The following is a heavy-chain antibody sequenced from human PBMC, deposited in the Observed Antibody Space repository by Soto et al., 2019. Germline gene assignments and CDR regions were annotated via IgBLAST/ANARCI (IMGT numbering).Heavy chain of an antibody. CDR3: ARIDDSKNWFDP. Sequence: SETLSLTCTVSGGSISSYYWSWIRQPPGKGLEWIGYIYYSGSTNYNPSLKSRVTISVDTSKNQFSLKLSSVTAADTAVYYCARIDDSKNWFDPWGQGTLVTVSS. V-gene: IGHV4-59*01. CDR2: IYYSGST. J-gene: IGHJ5*02. CDR1: GGSISSYY. D-gene: IGHD2-21*01.